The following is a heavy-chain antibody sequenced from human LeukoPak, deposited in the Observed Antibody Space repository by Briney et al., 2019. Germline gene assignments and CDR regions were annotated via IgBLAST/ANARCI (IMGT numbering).Heavy chain of an antibody. CDR1: GFTFSSYS. CDR3: ARDINWFDP. Sequence: PGGSLRLSCAASGFTFSSYSMNWVRQAPGKGLEWVLYISSSSSTIYYADSVKGRFTISRDNAKNSLYLQMNSLRAKDTAVYYCARDINWFDPWGQGTLVTVSS. V-gene: IGHV3-48*01. CDR2: ISSSSSTI. J-gene: IGHJ5*02.